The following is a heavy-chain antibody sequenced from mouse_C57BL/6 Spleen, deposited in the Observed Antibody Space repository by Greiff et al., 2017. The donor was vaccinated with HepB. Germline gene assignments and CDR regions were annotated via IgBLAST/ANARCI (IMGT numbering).Heavy chain of an antibody. CDR2: INPGSGGT. CDR3: ARYGDDYDD. CDR1: GYAFTNYL. Sequence: VQLVESGAELVRPGTSVKVSCKASGYAFTNYLIEWVKQRPGQGLEWIGVINPGSGGTNYNEKFKGKATLTADKSSSTAYMQLSSLTSEDSAVYFCARYGDDYDDWGQGTTLTVSS. V-gene: IGHV1-54*01. D-gene: IGHD2-4*01. J-gene: IGHJ2*01.